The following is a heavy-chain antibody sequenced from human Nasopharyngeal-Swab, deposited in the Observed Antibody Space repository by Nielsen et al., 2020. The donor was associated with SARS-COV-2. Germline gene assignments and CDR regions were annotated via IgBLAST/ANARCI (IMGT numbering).Heavy chain of an antibody. V-gene: IGHV3-23*01. D-gene: IGHD5-18*01. CDR1: GFTFSSYA. J-gene: IGHJ3*02. Sequence: ESLKISCAASGFTFSSYAMSWVRQDPGKGLEWVSAISGSGGSTYYADSVKGRFTISRDNSKNTLYLQMNSLRAEDTAVYYCAKDGMVRGAFDIWGQGTMVTVSS. CDR3: AKDGMVRGAFDI. CDR2: ISGSGGST.